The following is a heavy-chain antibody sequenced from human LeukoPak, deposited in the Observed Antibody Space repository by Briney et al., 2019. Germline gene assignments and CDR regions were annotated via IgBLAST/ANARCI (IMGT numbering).Heavy chain of an antibody. CDR2: ITNSGGST. J-gene: IGHJ4*02. D-gene: IGHD6-13*01. V-gene: IGHV3-23*01. Sequence: GGSLRLSCVASGFSFSSYGMSWVRQAPGKGLEWVSAITNSGGSTEYADSVKGRFTISRDNSKNTLYLQMNSLRAEDTAVYYCAKSGSIWYYFDYWGQGTLVTVSP. CDR3: AKSGSIWYYFDY. CDR1: GFSFSSYG.